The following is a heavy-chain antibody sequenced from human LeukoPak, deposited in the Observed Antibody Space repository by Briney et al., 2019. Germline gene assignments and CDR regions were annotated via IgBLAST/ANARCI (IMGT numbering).Heavy chain of an antibody. CDR1: GGSISSGGYS. D-gene: IGHD6-13*01. CDR3: ARGYEGAAASVAFDI. J-gene: IGHJ3*02. V-gene: IGHV4-61*08. Sequence: SETLSLTCAVSGGSISSGGYSWSWIRQPPGTGLEWIGYIYYSGSTNYNPSLKSRITISVDTSKNQFSLKLSSVTAADTAVYYCARGYEGAAASVAFDIWGQGTMVTVSS. CDR2: IYYSGST.